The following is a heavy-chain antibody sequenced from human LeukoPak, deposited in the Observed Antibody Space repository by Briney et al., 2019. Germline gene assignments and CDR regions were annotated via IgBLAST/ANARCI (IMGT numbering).Heavy chain of an antibody. V-gene: IGHV3-53*01. J-gene: IGHJ4*02. D-gene: IGHD3-10*01. CDR1: GLSVSRNY. CDR2: INTGTYT. CDR3: ARDRGHFDY. Sequence: GGSLRLSCAASGLSVSRNYISWVRQAPGKGLEWVSFINTGTYTFYADTVKGRFTISRDNSRNTVYLELNSLRVDDTAVYYCARDRGHFDYWGPGTLVSASS.